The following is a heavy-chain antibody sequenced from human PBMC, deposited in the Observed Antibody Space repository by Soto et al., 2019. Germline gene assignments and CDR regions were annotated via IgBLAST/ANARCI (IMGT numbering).Heavy chain of an antibody. J-gene: IGHJ4*01. D-gene: IGHD6-13*01. CDR2: VYPGDSDT. CDR3: TRRAGYIDY. CDR1: GYSLTSYW. V-gene: IGHV5-51*01. Sequence: HGESLKISCQASGYSLTSYWIGWVRQRPGKGLEWMGIVYPGDSDTRYNPSFRGQVTISVDRSTSTAYLQWSSLKASDTAMYYCTRRAGYIDYWGHGTLVTVSS.